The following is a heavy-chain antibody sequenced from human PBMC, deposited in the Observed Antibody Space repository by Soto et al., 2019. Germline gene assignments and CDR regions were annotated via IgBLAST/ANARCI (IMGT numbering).Heavy chain of an antibody. D-gene: IGHD3-22*01. CDR3: ARVLFYGGDDSRIKDVFDI. J-gene: IGHJ3*02. CDR2: IYYSGST. V-gene: IGHV4-61*01. Sequence: SETLSLTCTVSGGSVSSGSYYWSWIRQPPGKGLEWIGYIYYSGSTNYNPSLKSRVTISVDTSKNQFSLKLSSVTAADTAVYYCARVLFYGGDDSRIKDVFDIGGQGTMVT. CDR1: GGSVSSGSYY.